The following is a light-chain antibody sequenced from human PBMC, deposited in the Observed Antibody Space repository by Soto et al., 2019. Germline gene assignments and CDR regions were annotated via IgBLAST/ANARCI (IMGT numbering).Light chain of an antibody. J-gene: IGKJ1*01. Sequence: EIVLTQSPATLSLSPGERATLSCRASQSVSTYLAWYQQKPGQAPRLLIYDASTRATGIPARFSGSGSGTDFTLTISSLELVYFAVYYCQHRGNWPRTFGQGTKVDIK. CDR3: QHRGNWPRT. V-gene: IGKV3-11*01. CDR2: DAS. CDR1: QSVSTY.